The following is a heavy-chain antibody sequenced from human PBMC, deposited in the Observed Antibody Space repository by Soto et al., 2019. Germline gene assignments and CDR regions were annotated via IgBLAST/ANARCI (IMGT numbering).Heavy chain of an antibody. CDR1: GYTFTSYG. CDR3: ARDRITIFVRDDMDV. Sequence: QVLLVQSGAEVKKPGASVKVSCKASGYTFTSYGISWVRQAPGQGLEWMGWISPYNGNTKYAQKVQGRVTMTTDTSTSTTYMEVRSLRSDDTAGYYCARDRITIFVRDDMDVWGQGTTVTVSS. J-gene: IGHJ6*02. D-gene: IGHD3-3*01. V-gene: IGHV1-18*01. CDR2: ISPYNGNT.